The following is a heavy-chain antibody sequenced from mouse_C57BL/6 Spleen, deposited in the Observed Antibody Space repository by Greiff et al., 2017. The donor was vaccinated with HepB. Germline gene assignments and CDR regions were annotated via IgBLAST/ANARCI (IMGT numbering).Heavy chain of an antibody. Sequence: EVQLQQSGAELVRPGASVKLSCTASGFNIKDYYMHWVKQRPEQGLEWIGRIDPEDGDTEYAPKFQGKATMTADTSSNTAYLQLSSLTAEETAVYYGTTSVLGPWFDYWGQGTTLTVSS. CDR2: IDPEDGDT. J-gene: IGHJ2*01. CDR1: GFNIKDYY. V-gene: IGHV14-1*01. CDR3: TTSVLGPWFDY. D-gene: IGHD4-1*01.